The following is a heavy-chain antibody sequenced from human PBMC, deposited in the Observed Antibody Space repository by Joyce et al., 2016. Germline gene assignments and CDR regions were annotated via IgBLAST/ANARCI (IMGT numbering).Heavy chain of an antibody. Sequence: QVQLVQSGAEVKKPGASVTVSCKASGYTFTTSGINWVRQATGQGLERMGWSSTYNGNTNYPGQLQARVTMTTGTSTSTAYMELRSLRSDDTAIYYCERSTGGWRGFWDFWGRGTLVSVSS. CDR3: ERSTGGWRGFWDF. V-gene: IGHV1-18*01. CDR2: SSTYNGNT. J-gene: IGHJ4*02. D-gene: IGHD6-19*01. CDR1: GYTFTTSG.